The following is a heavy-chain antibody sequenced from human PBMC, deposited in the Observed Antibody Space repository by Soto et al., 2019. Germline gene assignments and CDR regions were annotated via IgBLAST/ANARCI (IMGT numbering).Heavy chain of an antibody. D-gene: IGHD2-15*01. CDR2: IYYSGST. J-gene: IGHJ6*02. CDR1: GGSISSGGYY. V-gene: IGHV4-31*03. CDR3: ARDGVGVGYCSGGSCSRGYYYYYGMDV. Sequence: QVQLQESGPGLVKPSQTLSLTCTVSGGSISSGGYYWSWIRQHPGKGLEWIGYIYYSGSTYYNPSLKSRVTISVDTSKNQFSLKLSSVTAADTAVYYCARDGVGVGYCSGGSCSRGYYYYYGMDVWGQGTTVTVSS.